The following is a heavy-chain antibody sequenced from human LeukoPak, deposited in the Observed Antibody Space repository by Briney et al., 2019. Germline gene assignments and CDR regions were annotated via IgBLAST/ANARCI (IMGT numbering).Heavy chain of an antibody. D-gene: IGHD3-10*01. CDR1: GFTFSSYA. J-gene: IGHJ4*02. CDR2: ISGGATST. Sequence: QPGGSLRLSCAASGFTFSSYAMSWVRQAPGEGLEWVSGISGGATSTDYADSVRGRFSISRDNFKNTVSLQMSSLRAEDTATYYCAKGTDYYGSGGHFDFWGQGALVTVSS. V-gene: IGHV3-23*01. CDR3: AKGTDYYGSGGHFDF.